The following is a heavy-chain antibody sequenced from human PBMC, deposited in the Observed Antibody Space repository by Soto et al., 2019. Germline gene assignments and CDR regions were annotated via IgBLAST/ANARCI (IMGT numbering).Heavy chain of an antibody. J-gene: IGHJ4*02. CDR3: ARDHGGATMALLY. V-gene: IGHV1-18*04. CDR1: GYNFLNYG. CDR2: ISVYHGNT. Sequence: GASVKVSCKISGYNFLNYGMSWVRQAPGQGPEWMGWISVYHGNTIYAQNFQGRVTMTTDTSTSTAYMELTSLRSDDTGVYYCARDHGGATMALLYWGQGTLVTVSS. D-gene: IGHD3-10*01.